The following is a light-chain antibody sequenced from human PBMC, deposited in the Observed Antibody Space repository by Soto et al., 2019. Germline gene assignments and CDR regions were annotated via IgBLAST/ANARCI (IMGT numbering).Light chain of an antibody. CDR3: QQYNIWPPWT. CDR1: QSVNSN. CDR2: GAS. J-gene: IGKJ1*01. V-gene: IGKV3-15*01. Sequence: EIVLTQSPATLSVSPGERATLSCRASQSVNSNLAWYQQKPGQAPRLLIYGASTRATGIPARFSGSGSGTEFTLTISSLQSEDFAVYYCQQYNIWPPWTFGQGTKVEIK.